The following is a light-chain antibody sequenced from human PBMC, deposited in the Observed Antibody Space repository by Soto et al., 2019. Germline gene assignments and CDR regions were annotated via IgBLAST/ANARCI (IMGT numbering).Light chain of an antibody. CDR3: MQGTHWPWT. Sequence: EIVMTQSPATLSVSPGERVTLSCRASQFISNSLAWYQQRPGQPPRLLIYGASTRAAGISARFSGSGSGTEFTLKISRVEPEDVGFYYCMQGTHWPWTFGQGTKVEI. V-gene: IGKV3-15*01. J-gene: IGKJ1*01. CDR2: GAS. CDR1: QFISNS.